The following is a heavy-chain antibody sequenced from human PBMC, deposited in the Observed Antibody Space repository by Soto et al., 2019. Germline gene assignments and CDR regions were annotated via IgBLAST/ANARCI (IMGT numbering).Heavy chain of an antibody. V-gene: IGHV3-15*07. CDR3: ATPLYSSGWFNAFDL. D-gene: IGHD6-19*01. CDR2: IESKVDGGAT. Sequence: PGGSLRLSCAASGFTFSNAWMNWVRQAPGKGLEWVGRIESKVDGGATDYAAPVKGRFTISRDDSRDTLDLQMNSLRVEDTAVYYCATPLYSSGWFNAFDLWGQGTMVTVSS. CDR1: GFTFSNAW. J-gene: IGHJ3*01.